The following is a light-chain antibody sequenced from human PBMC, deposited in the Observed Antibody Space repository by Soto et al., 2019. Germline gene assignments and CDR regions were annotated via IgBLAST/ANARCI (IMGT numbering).Light chain of an antibody. J-gene: IGLJ2*01. CDR3: SSYTTSSTVV. CDR2: EVS. V-gene: IGLV2-14*01. CDR1: SSDVGGYNY. Sequence: QSVLTQPPSASGSPGQSVTISCTGTSSDVGGYNYVSWYQQHPGKAPKLMIYEVSKRPSGVFDRFSGSKSGNTASLTISGLQAEDEADYYCSSYTTSSTVVFGGGTKLTVL.